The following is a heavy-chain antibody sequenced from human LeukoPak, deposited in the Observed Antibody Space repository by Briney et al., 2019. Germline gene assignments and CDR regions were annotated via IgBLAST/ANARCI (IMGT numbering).Heavy chain of an antibody. D-gene: IGHD1-26*01. CDR2: INHSGST. Sequence: SETLSLTCAVYGGSFSGYFWSWIRQPPGKGLEWIGEINHSGSTNYNPSLKSRVTISVDTSKNQFSLKLSSVTAADTAVYYCARGRVVGARAFDYWGQGTLVTVSS. J-gene: IGHJ4*02. CDR1: GGSFSGYF. V-gene: IGHV4-34*01. CDR3: ARGRVVGARAFDY.